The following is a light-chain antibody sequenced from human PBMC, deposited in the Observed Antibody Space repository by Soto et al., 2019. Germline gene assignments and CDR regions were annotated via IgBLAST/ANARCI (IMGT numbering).Light chain of an antibody. CDR1: SSDVGGYNF. CDR2: EVS. CDR3: SSYTSTSTREV. J-gene: IGLJ2*01. Sequence: QSVLTQPASVSGSPGQSITISCTGTSSDVGGYNFVSWYQQHPGKVPRLIMYEVSNRPSGVSNRFSGSKSVNTASLTISGLQAEDEADYSGSSYTSTSTREVFGGGTKLTVL. V-gene: IGLV2-14*01.